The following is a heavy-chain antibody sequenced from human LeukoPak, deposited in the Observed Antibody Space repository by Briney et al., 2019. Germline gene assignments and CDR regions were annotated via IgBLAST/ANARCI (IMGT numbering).Heavy chain of an antibody. CDR1: GFTFSSYG. V-gene: IGHV3-30*03. D-gene: IGHD2-21*02. Sequence: GESLKISCVASGFTFSSYGMHWVRQAPGKGPEWVALISYDGGDKYYVDSVKGRFTISRDNSKKTLYVQMNSLRAEDTAVYYCARSLVTAIRDGMDVWGQGTTVTVSS. CDR3: ARSLVTAIRDGMDV. CDR2: ISYDGGDK. J-gene: IGHJ6*02.